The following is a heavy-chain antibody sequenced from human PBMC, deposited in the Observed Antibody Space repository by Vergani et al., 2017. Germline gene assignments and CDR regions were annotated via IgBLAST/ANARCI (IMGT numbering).Heavy chain of an antibody. Sequence: QVQLQQWGGGLLKLSETLSLTCVVNGGSFTSYHWTWIRQSPGEGLEWVGDIDHTGRPDYNPSLKSRLTMSVDKSRNQFSLTLNSVTATDTAIYFCARVNTETNGHLYYYYYMDVWGQGTAVTVS. CDR3: ARVNTETNGHLYYYYYMDV. J-gene: IGHJ6*03. CDR2: IDHTGRP. D-gene: IGHD4-11*01. CDR1: GGSFTSYH. V-gene: IGHV4-34*01.